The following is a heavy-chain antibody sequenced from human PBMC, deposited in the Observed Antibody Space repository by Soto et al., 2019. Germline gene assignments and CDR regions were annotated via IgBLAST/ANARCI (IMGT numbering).Heavy chain of an antibody. CDR1: VFTFISYW. D-gene: IGHD2-8*01. CDR3: VKDGCEWCMLGYAFDI. Sequence: GGSLRLSCAASVFTFISYWMNWVRQAPGKGLEYVSAISSDGGSTYYADSVKGRFTISRDNSKNTLYLQMSSLRAEDTAVYYCVKDGCEWCMLGYAFDIWGQGTMVTVSS. CDR2: ISSDGGST. V-gene: IGHV3-64D*08. J-gene: IGHJ3*02.